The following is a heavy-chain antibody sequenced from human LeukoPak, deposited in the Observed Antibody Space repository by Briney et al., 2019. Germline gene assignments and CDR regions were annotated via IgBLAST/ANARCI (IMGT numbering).Heavy chain of an antibody. J-gene: IGHJ4*02. V-gene: IGHV3-48*02. D-gene: IGHD2-8*01. CDR2: ISSSSSTI. Sequence: GGSLRLSCAASGFTFSTYSMNWVRQAPGKGLEWLSYISSSSSTIYYADSVKGRFTISRDNAKNSLYLQMNSLRDEDTAVYYCARGRGCTNGVCYLDYWGQGTLVTVSS. CDR1: GFTFSTYS. CDR3: ARGRGCTNGVCYLDY.